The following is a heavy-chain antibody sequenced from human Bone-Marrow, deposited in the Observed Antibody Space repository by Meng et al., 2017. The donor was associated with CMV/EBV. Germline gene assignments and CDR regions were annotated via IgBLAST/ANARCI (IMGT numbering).Heavy chain of an antibody. CDR1: GYTFTDYY. CDR2: SNPDSGAT. V-gene: IGHV1-2*02. Sequence: ASVKVSCKASGYTFTDYYMHWVRQAPGQGLEWMGWSNPDSGATTYAQKFKGRVTMTRDTSTSTVYMELSSLRSEDTAVYYCARDLKVVVPAAPDYWGQGTLVTVSS. D-gene: IGHD2-2*01. CDR3: ARDLKVVVPAAPDY. J-gene: IGHJ4*02.